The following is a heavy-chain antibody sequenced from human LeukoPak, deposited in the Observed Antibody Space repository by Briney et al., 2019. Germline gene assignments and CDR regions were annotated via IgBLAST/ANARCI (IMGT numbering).Heavy chain of an antibody. CDR3: ARHGIAAVRFDY. J-gene: IGHJ4*02. CDR1: GFTFSSYS. CDR2: ISSSSSYI. V-gene: IGHV3-21*01. D-gene: IGHD6-13*01. Sequence: GGSLRLSCAASGFTFSSYSMNWVRQAPGKGLEWVSSISSSSSYIYYADSVKGRFTISRDNAKNSLYLQMNSLRAEDTAVYYCARHGIAAVRFDYWGQGTLVTVSS.